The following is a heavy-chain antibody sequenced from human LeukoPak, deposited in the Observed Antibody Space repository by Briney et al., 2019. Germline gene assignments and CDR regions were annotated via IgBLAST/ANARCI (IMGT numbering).Heavy chain of an antibody. CDR1: GFTISTYA. CDR2: ISGSGGST. J-gene: IGHJ4*02. CDR3: AKNEGYFDWLPFWDY. V-gene: IGHV3-23*01. Sequence: GGSLRLSCAASGFTISTYALSWVRQTPGKGLEWVSAISGSGGSTYYADSVKGRFTISRDNSKNTLYLQMNSLRAEDTAVYYCAKNEGYFDWLPFWDYWGQGTLVTVSS. D-gene: IGHD3-9*01.